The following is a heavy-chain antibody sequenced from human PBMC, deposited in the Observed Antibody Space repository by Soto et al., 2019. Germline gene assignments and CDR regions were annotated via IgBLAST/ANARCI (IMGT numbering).Heavy chain of an antibody. V-gene: IGHV1-8*01. CDR2: MNPNSGNT. Sequence: ASVKVSCKASGYTFSNYDINWVRQATGQGLEWMGWMNPNSGNTGYAQKFQGRVTMTRNTSINTAYMELSSLTSDDTAVYYCARAFSIYNKNPLAPWGQGTPVTVSS. CDR3: ARAFSIYNKNPLAP. J-gene: IGHJ5*02. D-gene: IGHD1-1*01. CDR1: GYTFSNYD.